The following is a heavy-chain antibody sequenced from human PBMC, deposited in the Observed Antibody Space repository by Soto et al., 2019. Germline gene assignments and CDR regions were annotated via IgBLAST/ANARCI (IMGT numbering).Heavy chain of an antibody. J-gene: IGHJ3*02. CDR2: INPATGAA. CDR3: ARGGGVGVAGSAAFDM. Sequence: QLHLVQSGAVVKKPGASVTVSCSASGYPVTAYYMHWVRQAPGRGLEWMGGINPATGAAKYTQTFQGRGTMTRDTSTSTVLMELSGLTSEATAVFYCARGGGVGVAGSAAFDMWGQGTLVTVSS. D-gene: IGHD3-3*01. CDR1: GYPVTAYY. V-gene: IGHV1-2*02.